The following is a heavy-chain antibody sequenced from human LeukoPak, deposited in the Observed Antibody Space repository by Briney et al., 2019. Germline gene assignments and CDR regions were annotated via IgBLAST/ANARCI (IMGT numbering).Heavy chain of an antibody. V-gene: IGHV3-23*01. D-gene: IGHD2-15*01. CDR1: GFSFSYYG. J-gene: IGHJ4*02. Sequence: GSLRLSCAASGFSFSYYGMHWVRQAPGKGLEWVSAISGSGGSTYYADSVKGRFTISRDNSKNTLYLQMNSLRAEDTAVYYCAKVSPYCSGGSCYFDYWGQGTLVTVSS. CDR2: ISGSGGST. CDR3: AKVSPYCSGGSCYFDY.